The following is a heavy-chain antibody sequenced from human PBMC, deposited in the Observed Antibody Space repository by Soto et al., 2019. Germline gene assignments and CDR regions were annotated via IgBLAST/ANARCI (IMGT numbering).Heavy chain of an antibody. J-gene: IGHJ4*02. D-gene: IGHD2-8*02. CDR2: FSLSGTT. Sequence: SETLSLTCTVSGASITGTSYWSWIRQPAGKGLEWIGRFSLSGTTNYNPSLRSRVTMSADVSKNQFSLRLTSVTAADTALYYCARGMTPPGAPAWYYFDSWGQGTLVTVSS. CDR1: GASITGTSY. V-gene: IGHV4-4*07. CDR3: ARGMTPPGAPAWYYFDS.